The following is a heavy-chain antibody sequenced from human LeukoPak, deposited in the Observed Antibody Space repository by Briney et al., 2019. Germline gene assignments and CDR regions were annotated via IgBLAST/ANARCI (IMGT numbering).Heavy chain of an antibody. CDR3: ARDRGGSSGYSPLGY. Sequence: ASVKVSCKASGYTFTSYDINWVRQATGQGLEWMGWISAYNGNTNYAQKLQGRVTMTTDTSTSTAYMELRSLRSDDTAVYYCARDRGGSSGYSPLGYWGQGTLVTVSS. CDR1: GYTFTSYD. V-gene: IGHV1-18*01. CDR2: ISAYNGNT. D-gene: IGHD3-22*01. J-gene: IGHJ4*02.